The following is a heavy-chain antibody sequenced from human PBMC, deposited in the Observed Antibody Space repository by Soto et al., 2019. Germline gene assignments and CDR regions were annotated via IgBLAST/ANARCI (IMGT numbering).Heavy chain of an antibody. CDR1: GGAVGSSSYY. J-gene: IGHJ4*02. Sequence: PSETLSLTCTVSGGAVGSSSYYWGWIRQPPGKGLEWIGSVYYSGSTYDNPSLKGRVTMSVDTSKNQISLKLNSLTAADTAVYFCARQXRCTSTYCLRYDYYFHSWGQGTLVTVSS. D-gene: IGHD2-2*01. V-gene: IGHV4-39*01. CDR2: VYYSGST. CDR3: ARQXRCTSTYCLRYDYYFHS.